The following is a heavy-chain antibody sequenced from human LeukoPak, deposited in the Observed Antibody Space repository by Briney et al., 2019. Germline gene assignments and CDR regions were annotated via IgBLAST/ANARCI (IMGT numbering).Heavy chain of an antibody. D-gene: IGHD4-23*01. CDR2: ITASGGST. V-gene: IGHV3-23*01. CDR1: GLTFSTCV. CDR3: AKLTTVVIDY. J-gene: IGHJ4*02. Sequence: GGSLRLSCSASGLTFSTCVMHWVRQAPGKGLEWVSAITASGGSTYYADSVKGRFTISRDNSKNTLYLQMNSLRAEDTAVYYCAKLTTVVIDYWGQGTLVTVSS.